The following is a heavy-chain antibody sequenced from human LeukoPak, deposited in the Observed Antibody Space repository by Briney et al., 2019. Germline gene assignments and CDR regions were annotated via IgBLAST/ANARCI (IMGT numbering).Heavy chain of an antibody. CDR2: IYSGGST. Sequence: GGSLRLSCAASGFTVSSNYMSWVRQAPGKGLEWVSVIYSGGSTYYADSVKGRFTISRDNSKNTLYLQMNSLRAEDTAVYYCAGNYDRSGYRRGIIDYWGQGTLVTVSS. D-gene: IGHD3-22*01. CDR3: AGNYDRSGYRRGIIDY. CDR1: GFTVSSNY. V-gene: IGHV3-66*02. J-gene: IGHJ4*02.